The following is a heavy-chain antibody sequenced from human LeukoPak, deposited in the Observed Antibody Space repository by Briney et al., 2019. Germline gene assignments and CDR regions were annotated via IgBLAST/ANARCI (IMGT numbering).Heavy chain of an antibody. Sequence: GGSLRLSCAASGVTVSSNYMSWVRQAPGKGLEWVSVIYSGGRTYYADSVKGRFTISRDNAKNSLYLQMNSLRAEDTAVYYCARDSSGYWYYFDYWGQGTLVTVSS. J-gene: IGHJ4*02. CDR3: ARDSSGYWYYFDY. D-gene: IGHD3-22*01. CDR2: IYSGGRT. V-gene: IGHV3-66*01. CDR1: GVTVSSNY.